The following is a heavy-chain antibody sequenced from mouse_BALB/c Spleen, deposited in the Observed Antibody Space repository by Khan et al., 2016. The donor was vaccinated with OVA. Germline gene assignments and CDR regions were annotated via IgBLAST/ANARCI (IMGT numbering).Heavy chain of an antibody. V-gene: IGHV1S56*01. CDR1: GYTFTSYD. J-gene: IGHJ4*01. Sequence: VQLQPAGPELVKPGALVKISCKASGYTFTSYDINWVKQRPGQGLEWIGWIYPGDGSTKYNEKFKGKATLTADKSSSTAYMQLSSLTSENSAVYFCAREGLRVVAMDYWGQGTSVTVSS. D-gene: IGHD2-4*01. CDR2: IYPGDGST. CDR3: AREGLRVVAMDY.